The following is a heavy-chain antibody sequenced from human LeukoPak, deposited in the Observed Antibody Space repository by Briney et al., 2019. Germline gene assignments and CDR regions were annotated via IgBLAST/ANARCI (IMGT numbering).Heavy chain of an antibody. J-gene: IGHJ5*01. CDR2: IDYSGSS. D-gene: IGHD2-8*01. CDR3: ALAPNSNWFDF. Sequence: KASQTLSLTCSVSGDSISSFYWNWIRQHPGKRMEWIGNIDYSGSSNYNPSLESRVTISIDTSRKQFFLKLDSVTAADTAVYYCALAPNSNWFDFWGQGTLVTVSS. CDR1: GDSISSFY. V-gene: IGHV4-59*08.